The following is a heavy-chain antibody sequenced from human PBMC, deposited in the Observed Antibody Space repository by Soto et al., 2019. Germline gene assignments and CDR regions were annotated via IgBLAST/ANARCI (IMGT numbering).Heavy chain of an antibody. CDR1: GGSVSNNNW. V-gene: IGHV4-4*02. Sequence: QVQLQESGPGLVKPSGTLSLSCAVSGGSVSNNNWWSWVRQSPGNGLEWIGEIHHSGGTSYNPSLERRATLSVDKSKNELSLRLNYVTAADTAVYYGTKNSAYALDYWGLGILVTVSS. CDR2: IHHSGGT. D-gene: IGHD5-12*01. CDR3: TKNSAYALDY. J-gene: IGHJ4*02.